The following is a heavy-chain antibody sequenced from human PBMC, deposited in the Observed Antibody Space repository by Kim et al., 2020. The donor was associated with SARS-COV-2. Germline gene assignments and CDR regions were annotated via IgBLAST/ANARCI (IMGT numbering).Heavy chain of an antibody. CDR3: ARADGDSTRGAFDI. CDR2: IYSGGST. CDR1: RFTVSSNY. V-gene: IGHV3-53*04. J-gene: IGHJ3*02. Sequence: GGSLRLSCAASRFTVSSNYMSWVRQAPGKGLEWVSVIYSGGSTYYAESVKGRFTISRQNSKNTLYLQINSQRAEDTAVYYCARADGDSTRGAFDIWGQGTMLTVPS. D-gene: IGHD4-17*01.